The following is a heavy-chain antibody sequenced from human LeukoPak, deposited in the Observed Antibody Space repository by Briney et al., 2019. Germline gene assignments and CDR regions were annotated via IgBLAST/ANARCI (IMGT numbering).Heavy chain of an antibody. J-gene: IGHJ4*02. CDR2: ISSNGVST. V-gene: IGHV3-23*01. CDR3: ARRPSYYFDY. CDR1: GFTFSSYA. Sequence: GGSLRLSCAASGFTFSSYAMSWVRQAPGKGLEWVSAISSNGVSTYYADSVKGRFTISRDNSKNPLYLQVNSLRAEDTAVYYCARRPSYYFDYWGQGTLVTVS.